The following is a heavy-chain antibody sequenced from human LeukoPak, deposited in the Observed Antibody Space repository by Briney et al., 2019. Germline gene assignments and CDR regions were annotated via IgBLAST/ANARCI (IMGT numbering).Heavy chain of an antibody. J-gene: IGHJ5*02. CDR3: ARRGSANGFDP. Sequence: PSETLSLTCIVSGGSINSSSYYWGWIRQPPGKGLEWIGSISYSGRTYYNPSLKSRVTISVDTSRNQFSLKLSSVTAADTAVYYCARRGSANGFDPWGQGTLVTVSS. CDR2: ISYSGRT. CDR1: GGSINSSSYY. V-gene: IGHV4-39*01. D-gene: IGHD3-16*01.